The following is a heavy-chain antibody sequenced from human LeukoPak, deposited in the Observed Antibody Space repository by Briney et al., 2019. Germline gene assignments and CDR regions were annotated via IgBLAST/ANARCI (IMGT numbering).Heavy chain of an antibody. CDR1: AFTFTTYA. CDR3: AKSHSVEQRGYFDY. Sequence: GRSLRPSSAASAFTFTTYAMSCVRPAHGKGLEWVSTTVNTGGGTYYTDSVKGRLTLSRDHSKNTPYLQMNSVRAEDMAVYYCAKSHSVEQRGYFDYWGQGTLVTVSS. V-gene: IGHV3-23*01. CDR2: TVNTGGGT. D-gene: IGHD1/OR15-1a*01. J-gene: IGHJ4*02.